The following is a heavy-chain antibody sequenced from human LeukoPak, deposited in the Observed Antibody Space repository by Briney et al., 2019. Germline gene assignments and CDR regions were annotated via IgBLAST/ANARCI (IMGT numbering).Heavy chain of an antibody. CDR2: IYYSGST. CDR3: AREVLLWFGDPAGLPFFDY. Sequence: XSLXXTVSXGSISXSSYYXGWXRXPPXXXXEXXGSIYYSGSTYYNPSLKSRVTISVDTSKNQFSLKLSSVTAADTAVYYCAREVLLWFGDPAGLPFFDYWGQGTLVTVSS. D-gene: IGHD3-10*01. J-gene: IGHJ4*02. V-gene: IGHV4-39*07. CDR1: XGSISXSSYY.